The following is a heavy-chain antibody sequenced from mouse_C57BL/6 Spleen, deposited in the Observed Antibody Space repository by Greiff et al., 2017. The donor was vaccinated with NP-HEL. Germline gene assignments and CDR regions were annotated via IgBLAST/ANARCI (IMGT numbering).Heavy chain of an antibody. D-gene: IGHD1-1*01. J-gene: IGHJ2*01. CDR1: GFTFSSYG. Sequence: EVQLQESGGDLVKPGGSLKLSCAASGFTFSSYGMSWVRQTPDKRLEWVATISSGGSYTYYPDSVKGRFTISRDNAKNTLYLQMSSLKSEDTAMYYCARPFYYGSSYCFDYWGQGTTLTVSS. CDR3: ARPFYYGSSYCFDY. V-gene: IGHV5-6*01. CDR2: ISSGGSYT.